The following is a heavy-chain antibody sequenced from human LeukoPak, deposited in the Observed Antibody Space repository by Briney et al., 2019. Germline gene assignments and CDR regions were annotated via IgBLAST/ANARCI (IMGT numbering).Heavy chain of an antibody. CDR2: ISGRGGTI. CDR3: ARDPGDMANLSSLDS. V-gene: IGHV3-11*01. CDR1: GFIISDYY. Sequence: GGSLRLSCATSGFIISDYYFNWIRQAPGKGLEWVAYISGRGGTICYADSVKGPFTTSKDNANNSLSLQMTALRAEDTAFYYCARDPGDMANLSSLDSWGLGTLVTVSS. D-gene: IGHD5-24*01. J-gene: IGHJ5*01.